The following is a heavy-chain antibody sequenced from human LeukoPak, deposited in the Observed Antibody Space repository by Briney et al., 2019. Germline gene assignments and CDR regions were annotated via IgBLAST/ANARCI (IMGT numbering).Heavy chain of an antibody. Sequence: GGSLRLSCVASGFNFRHYGIHWVRQAPGKGPQWVAVISYDGSNTFYADSVKGRFTVFRDNSKNTVFLQMNNLRHEDTALYYCATRDFDFWGQGTLVTVSS. V-gene: IGHV3-30*03. J-gene: IGHJ4*02. CDR2: ISYDGSNT. CDR3: ATRDFDF. CDR1: GFNFRHYG.